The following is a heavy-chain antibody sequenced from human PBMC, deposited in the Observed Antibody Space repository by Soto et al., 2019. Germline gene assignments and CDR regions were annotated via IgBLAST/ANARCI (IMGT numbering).Heavy chain of an antibody. Sequence: GGSLRLSCAASVFTFSSYSMHLVRQAPGKGLECVAVISYDGSNKYYADSVKGRFTISRDNSKNTLYLQMNSRRAEDTAVYYCAREDKAMTYATDVWGHGTKVTVSS. CDR2: ISYDGSNK. D-gene: IGHD5-18*01. CDR3: AREDKAMTYATDV. CDR1: VFTFSSYS. V-gene: IGHV3-30-3*01. J-gene: IGHJ6*02.